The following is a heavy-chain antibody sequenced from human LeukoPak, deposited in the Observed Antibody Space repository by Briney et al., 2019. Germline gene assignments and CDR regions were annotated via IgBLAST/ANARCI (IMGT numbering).Heavy chain of an antibody. CDR3: ARAAAVEFDY. J-gene: IGHJ4*02. D-gene: IGHD6-13*01. CDR2: IYHSGST. CDR1: GGSISSGGYS. V-gene: IGHV4-30-2*01. Sequence: TSETLSLTCAVSGGSISSGGYSWSWIRQPPGKGLEWIGYIYHSGSTYYNPSLKSRVTISVDRSKNQFSLKLSSVTAADTAVYYCARAAAVEFDYWGQGTLVTVSS.